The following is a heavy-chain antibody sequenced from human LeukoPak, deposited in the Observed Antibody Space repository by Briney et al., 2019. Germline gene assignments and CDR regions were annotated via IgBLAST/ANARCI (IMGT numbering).Heavy chain of an antibody. J-gene: IGHJ4*02. CDR2: ISTSGSTI. Sequence: GGSLRLSCAASGFTFSDYYMSWSRQAPGKGLEWVSYISTSGSTIYYADSVNGRFTIPMHNPKNSLFLQMNSLRDEDTAVYFCARARPDSMVRGVNSFDYWGQGTLVTVSS. V-gene: IGHV3-11*04. D-gene: IGHD3-10*01. CDR3: ARARPDSMVRGVNSFDY. CDR1: GFTFSDYY.